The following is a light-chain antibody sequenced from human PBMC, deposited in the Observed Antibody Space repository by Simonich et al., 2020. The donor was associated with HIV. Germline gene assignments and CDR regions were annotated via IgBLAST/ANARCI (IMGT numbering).Light chain of an antibody. CDR3: QQYYSTPNT. CDR1: QSLLYSSNNKNY. V-gene: IGKV4-1*01. Sequence: DIVMTQSPDSLAVSLGERATINCKSSQSLLYSSNNKNYLAWYQQKPGQPPKLLIYWAYIRESGVPDRFSGSGSGTDFTLTISSLHAEDVAVYYCQQYYSTPNTFGQGTKLEIK. CDR2: WAY. J-gene: IGKJ2*01.